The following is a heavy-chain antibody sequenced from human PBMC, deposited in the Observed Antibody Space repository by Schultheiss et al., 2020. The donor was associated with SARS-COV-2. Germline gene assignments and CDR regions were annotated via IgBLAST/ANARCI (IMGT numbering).Heavy chain of an antibody. J-gene: IGHJ6*04. Sequence: ASVKVSCKASGYTFTGYYMHWVRQAPGQGLEWMGWINPNSGGTNYAQKVQGWVTMTRDTSISTAYMELSRLRSDDTAVYYCARCFSGGTVAATDYYYGMDVWGEGTTGTVSS. CDR3: ARCFSGGTVAATDYYYGMDV. CDR2: INPNSGGT. V-gene: IGHV1-2*04. D-gene: IGHD2-15*01. CDR1: GYTFTGYY.